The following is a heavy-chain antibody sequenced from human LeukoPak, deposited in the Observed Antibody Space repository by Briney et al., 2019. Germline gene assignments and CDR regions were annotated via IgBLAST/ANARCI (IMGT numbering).Heavy chain of an antibody. V-gene: IGHV5-51*01. CDR1: GYSFTTHW. D-gene: IGHD5-12*01. Sequence: GESLKISCKGSGYSFTTHWIGWVRQMPGKGLELMGIIYPGDSDTRYSPSFQGQVTISADKSISTAYLQWSSLKASDTAMYYCARHGVSGYDYHYYYYMDVWGKGTTVTISS. CDR2: IYPGDSDT. J-gene: IGHJ6*03. CDR3: ARHGVSGYDYHYYYYMDV.